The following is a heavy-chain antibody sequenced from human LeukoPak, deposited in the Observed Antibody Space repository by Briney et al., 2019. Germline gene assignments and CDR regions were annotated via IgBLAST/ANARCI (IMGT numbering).Heavy chain of an antibody. CDR2: IYYSKNT. CDR1: GGSISSSSAY. J-gene: IGHJ4*02. V-gene: IGHV4-39*01. D-gene: IGHD5-18*01. Sequence: SETLSLTCTVSGGSISSSSAYWGWIRQPPGKGLEWIGGIYYSKNTYYNPSLKSRVAISADTSKNQFSLTLGSVSATDTAVYYCVSPRGFSYGYFDYWGQGTLVTVSS. CDR3: VSPRGFSYGYFDY.